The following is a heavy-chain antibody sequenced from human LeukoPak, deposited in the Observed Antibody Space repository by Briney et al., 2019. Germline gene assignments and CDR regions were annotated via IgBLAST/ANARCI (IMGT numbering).Heavy chain of an antibody. V-gene: IGHV4-59*01. CDR2: IYHSGST. J-gene: IGHJ4*02. D-gene: IGHD1-26*01. CDR1: GGSFTSYY. Sequence: PSETLSLTCTVSGGSFTSYYWSWLRQPPGKGLEGFGYIYHSGSTNYNPSLKSRVAISVDTSKNQFSLKLSSVTAADTAVYYCATLTRGTYFNYYFDYWGQGTLVTVSS. CDR3: ATLTRGTYFNYYFDY.